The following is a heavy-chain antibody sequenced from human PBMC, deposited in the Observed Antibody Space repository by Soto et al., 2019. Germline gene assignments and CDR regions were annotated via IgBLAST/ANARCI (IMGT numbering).Heavy chain of an antibody. J-gene: IGHJ5*02. Sequence: TLSLTCAVSVGSISSVNYYWTWIRQSPGKGLEWIGYIYYSGSTLYNPSLKSRVTISVDMSKNQFSLNLSSVTAADTAVYYCAGDSSGYFWFDPWGQGTMVTVSS. D-gene: IGHD3-22*01. CDR1: VGSISSVNYY. CDR3: AGDSSGYFWFDP. V-gene: IGHV4-30-4*01. CDR2: IYYSGST.